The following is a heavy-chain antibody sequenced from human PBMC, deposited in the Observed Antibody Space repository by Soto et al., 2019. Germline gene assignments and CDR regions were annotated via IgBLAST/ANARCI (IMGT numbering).Heavy chain of an antibody. CDR1: GFTFTNAW. D-gene: IGHD3-16*02. V-gene: IGHV3-15*01. CDR2: IKSKTDGGTT. Sequence: EVQLLESGGGLVQPGGSLRLSCAASGFTFTNAWMSWVRQAPGKGLEWVGRIKSKTDGGTTDYAAPVKGRFTISRDDSRNTLYLQMNSLKTEDTAVYYCTTETSRYDYDWGTYPPLSADVWGQGTTVTVSS. CDR3: TTETSRYDYDWGTYPPLSADV. J-gene: IGHJ6*02.